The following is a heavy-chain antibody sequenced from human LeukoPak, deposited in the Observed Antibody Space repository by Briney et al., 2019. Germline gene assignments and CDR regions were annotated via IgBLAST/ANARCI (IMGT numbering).Heavy chain of an antibody. V-gene: IGHV3-30*18. CDR3: AKVTDIVVVVAAFDY. CDR1: GFTFGSYG. D-gene: IGHD2-15*01. Sequence: GGSLRLSCAASGFTFGSYGMHWVRQAPGKGLEWVAVISYDGSNKYYADSVKGRFTISRDNSKNTLYLQMNSLRAEDTAVYYCAKVTDIVVVVAAFDYWGQGTLVTVSS. J-gene: IGHJ4*02. CDR2: ISYDGSNK.